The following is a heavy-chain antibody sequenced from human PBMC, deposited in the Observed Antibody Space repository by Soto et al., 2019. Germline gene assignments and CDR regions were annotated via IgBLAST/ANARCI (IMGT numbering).Heavy chain of an antibody. CDR3: ARDPVLRYFDWLPYYFDY. J-gene: IGHJ4*02. CDR1: GFTFSSYW. CDR2: IKQDGSEK. V-gene: IGHV3-7*01. D-gene: IGHD3-9*01. Sequence: GGSLRLSCAASGFTFSSYWMSWVRQAPGKGLEWVANIKQDGSEKYYVDSVKGRFTISRDNAKNSLYLQMNSLRAEDTAVYYCARDPVLRYFDWLPYYFDYWGQGTLVTVSS.